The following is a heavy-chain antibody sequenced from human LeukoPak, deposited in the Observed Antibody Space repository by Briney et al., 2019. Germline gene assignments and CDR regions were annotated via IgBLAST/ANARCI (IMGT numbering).Heavy chain of an antibody. CDR2: IKQDGSEI. CDR3: ARSRGLWYFDL. Sequence: GGSLRLSCAAPGFTLSSYWMTWVRQAPGKGLEWVANIKQDGSEIYYVESVKGRFTISRDNAKNTLYLQMNSLRVEDTAVYSCARSRGLWYFDLWGRGTLVTVSA. D-gene: IGHD3-10*01. CDR1: GFTLSSYW. J-gene: IGHJ2*01. V-gene: IGHV3-7*02.